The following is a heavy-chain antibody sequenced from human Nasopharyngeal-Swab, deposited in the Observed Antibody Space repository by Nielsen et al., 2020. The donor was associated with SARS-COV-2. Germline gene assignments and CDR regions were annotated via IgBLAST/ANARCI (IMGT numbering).Heavy chain of an antibody. Sequence: SETLSFTCAVYGGSFSGYYWSWIRQPPGKGLEWIGEINHSGSTNYNPSLKSRVTISVDTSKNQFSLKLSSVTAADTAVYYCARWELLFYFDYWGQGTLVTVSS. CDR1: GGSFSGYY. J-gene: IGHJ4*02. D-gene: IGHD1-26*01. V-gene: IGHV4-34*01. CDR2: INHSGST. CDR3: ARWELLFYFDY.